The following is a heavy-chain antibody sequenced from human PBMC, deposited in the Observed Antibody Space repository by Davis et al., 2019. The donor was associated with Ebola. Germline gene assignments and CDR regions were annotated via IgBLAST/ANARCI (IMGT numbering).Heavy chain of an antibody. J-gene: IGHJ6*02. CDR1: GYTFTSYY. CDR2: INPSGGST. Sequence: ASVKVSCKASGYTFTSYYMHWVRQAPGQGLDWMGIINPSGGSTSYAQKFQGRVTMTRDTSTSTVYMELSSLRSDDTAVYYCARGLEVVVAALYYYGMDVWGQGTTVTVSS. D-gene: IGHD2-15*01. V-gene: IGHV1-46*01. CDR3: ARGLEVVVAALYYYGMDV.